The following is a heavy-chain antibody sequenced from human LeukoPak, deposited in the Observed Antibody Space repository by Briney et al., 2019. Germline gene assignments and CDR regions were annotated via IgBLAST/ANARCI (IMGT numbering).Heavy chain of an antibody. CDR1: GGSFSCYY. D-gene: IGHD1-26*01. CDR2: INLRGST. CDR3: ARGRSSLNSGRYYRHPPPRSHAKYFDY. V-gene: IGHV4-34*01. J-gene: IGHJ4*02. Sequence: SETLSLTCAVYGGSFSCYYWSWVRPPPGKGLGGIGEINLRGSTNYNPSLKQLVTISVDTSKNQFSLQLSSVTAADTAVYHCARGRSSLNSGRYYRHPPPRSHAKYFDYWGQGTLVTVSS.